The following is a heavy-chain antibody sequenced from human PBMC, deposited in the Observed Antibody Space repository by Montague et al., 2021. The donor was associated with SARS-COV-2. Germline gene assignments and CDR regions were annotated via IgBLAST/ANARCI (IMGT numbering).Heavy chain of an antibody. CDR3: ARHALKEYGSAWASGFDY. CDR1: GGSISSYY. V-gene: IGHV4-59*08. D-gene: IGHD6-6*01. J-gene: IGHJ4*02. Sequence: SETLSLTCTVSGGSISSYYWSWIRQPPGKGLEWIGYIYYSGSTNYNPSLKSRVTISVDTSKNQLSLKLSSVTAADTAVYYCARHALKEYGSAWASGFDYWGQGTLVTVSS. CDR2: IYYSGST.